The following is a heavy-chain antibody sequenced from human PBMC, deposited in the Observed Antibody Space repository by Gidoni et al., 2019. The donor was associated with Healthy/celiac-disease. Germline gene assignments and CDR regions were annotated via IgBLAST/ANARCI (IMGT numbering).Heavy chain of an antibody. J-gene: IGHJ3*02. CDR2: ISSSSSYI. D-gene: IGHD1-7*01. Sequence: EVQLVQSGGRLVMPLWATRPPCAASGVSFSSYSMNWGRRAQGKGLEWVSSISSSSSYIYYANSLQGRFTISRDNAKNSLYLQMNSLGAEDTAVYYCATDQYNWNYGNAFDIWGQGTMVTVSS. CDR1: GVSFSSYS. CDR3: ATDQYNWNYGNAFDI. V-gene: IGHV3-21*01.